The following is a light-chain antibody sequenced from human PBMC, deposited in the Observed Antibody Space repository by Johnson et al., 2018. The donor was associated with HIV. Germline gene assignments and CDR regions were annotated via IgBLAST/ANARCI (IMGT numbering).Light chain of an antibody. Sequence: QSVLTQPPSVSAAPGQKVTISCSGSRSNIGSNFVSWYQQLPGTAPKLLIYDNNKRPSGIPDRFSGSKSGTSATLGITGLQTGDEADYYCGTWDSSLSAYVFGTGTRVTVL. V-gene: IGLV1-51*01. J-gene: IGLJ1*01. CDR2: DNN. CDR3: GTWDSSLSAYV. CDR1: RSNIGSNF.